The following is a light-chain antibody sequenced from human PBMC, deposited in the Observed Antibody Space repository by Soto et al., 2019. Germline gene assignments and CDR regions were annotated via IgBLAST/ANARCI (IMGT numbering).Light chain of an antibody. CDR3: SSYTSSSINYA. CDR1: SSDVGGYNY. V-gene: IGLV2-14*01. J-gene: IGLJ1*01. Sequence: HSVLTQPASVSGSPGQSITISCTGTSSDVGGYNYVSWYQQHPGKAPKLMIYEVSNRPSGVSNRFSGSKSGNTASLAISGLQAEDDADYYCSSYTSSSINYAFGTGTKLTVL. CDR2: EVS.